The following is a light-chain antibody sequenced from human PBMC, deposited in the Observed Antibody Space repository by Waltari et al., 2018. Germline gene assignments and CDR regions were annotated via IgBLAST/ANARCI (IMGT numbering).Light chain of an antibody. CDR2: DVS. CDR1: SSDIGYYKY. V-gene: IGLV2-14*03. J-gene: IGLJ3*02. Sequence: QSALTQPASVSGSPGQSITISCTGTSSDIGYYKYVSLYQHHPGTAPTLMIYDVSNRPSGVSNRFSGSKSGDTASLTISGLQAEDEAEYYCSSFTTRNTWVFGGGTKLTVL. CDR3: SSFTTRNTWV.